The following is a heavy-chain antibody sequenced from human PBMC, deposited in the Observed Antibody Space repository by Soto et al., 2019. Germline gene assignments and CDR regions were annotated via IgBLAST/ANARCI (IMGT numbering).Heavy chain of an antibody. CDR2: ISANGQGI. CDR1: GFTFTYYA. J-gene: IGHJ4*02. V-gene: IGHV3-23*01. D-gene: IGHD2-2*01. CDR3: AKDRDYPRDQFHY. Sequence: LRLSCTASGFTFTYYAFSWVRQAPGKGLEWVSAISANGQGIYYADSVRGRFTISRDNSKNTVFLHMDSLRAEDTAVYYCAKDRDYPRDQFHYWGQGTLVTVSS.